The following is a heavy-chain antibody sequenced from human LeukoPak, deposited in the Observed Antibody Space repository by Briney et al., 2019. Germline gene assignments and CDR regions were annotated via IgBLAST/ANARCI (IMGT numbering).Heavy chain of an antibody. V-gene: IGHV1-2*02. J-gene: IGHJ5*02. CDR2: INPNTGGT. D-gene: IGHD5-24*01. Sequence: ASVKVSCKASGSTFTGYYMHWVRQAPGQGLEWMGWINPNTGGTKYAQKFQGRVTMTRGTSISTAYMELSRLRSDDTAVYYCARDLGSGDGYNYSWGQGTLVTVSS. CDR3: ARDLGSGDGYNYS. CDR1: GSTFTGYY.